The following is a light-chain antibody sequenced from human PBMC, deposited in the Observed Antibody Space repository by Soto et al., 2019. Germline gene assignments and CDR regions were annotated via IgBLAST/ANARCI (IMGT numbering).Light chain of an antibody. J-gene: IGKJ5*01. CDR2: DAS. CDR1: QSINRH. V-gene: IGKV3-11*01. Sequence: EIVLTQSPVTLSLSPGERATLSCRASQSINRHLAWYRQKPGQAPRLLIYDASNRATGIPARFSGTGSETDFTLTISGLQSEDSAVYFCQQYNNWPFSFGQGTRLEI. CDR3: QQYNNWPFS.